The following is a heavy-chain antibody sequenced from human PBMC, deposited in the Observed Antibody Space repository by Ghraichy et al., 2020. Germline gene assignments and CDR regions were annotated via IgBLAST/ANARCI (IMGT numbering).Heavy chain of an antibody. D-gene: IGHD6-13*01. CDR3: ARAGIAANGKVSDY. Sequence: ASVKVSCKTASAIFESYVTTWLLLSPLLGVKWMGWISSFNGNRESAQKFQGRLSMTRDTSTSTAYLELRSLTSDDTAVYYCARAGIAANGKVSDYWGQGTL. J-gene: IGHJ4*02. V-gene: IGHV1-18*01. CDR1: SAIFESYV. CDR2: ISSFNGNR.